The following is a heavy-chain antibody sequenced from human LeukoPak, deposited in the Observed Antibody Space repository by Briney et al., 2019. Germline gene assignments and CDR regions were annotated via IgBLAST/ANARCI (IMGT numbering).Heavy chain of an antibody. D-gene: IGHD3-9*01. CDR2: ISYDGSNK. CDR1: GFTFSSYA. CDR3: ARELTSVLRYFDWSPDAFDI. J-gene: IGHJ3*02. V-gene: IGHV3-30-3*01. Sequence: PGGSLRLSCAASGFTFSSYAMSWVRQAPGKGLEWVAVISYDGSNKYYADSVKGRFTISRDNSKNTLYLQMNSLRAEDTAVYYCARELTSVLRYFDWSPDAFDIWGQGTMVTVSS.